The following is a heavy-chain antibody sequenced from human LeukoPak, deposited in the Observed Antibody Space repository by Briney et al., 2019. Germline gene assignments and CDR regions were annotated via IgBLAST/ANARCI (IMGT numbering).Heavy chain of an antibody. V-gene: IGHV4-39*01. CDR2: IYYSGST. CDR3: ARASGWYSVFRNDY. J-gene: IGHJ4*02. D-gene: IGHD6-19*01. Sequence: PSETLSLTCTVSGGSISSSSYYWGWIRQPPGKGLEWIGSIYYSGSTYYNPSLKSRVTISVDTSKNQFSLKLSSVTAADTAVYYCARASGWYSVFRNDYWGQGTLVTVSS. CDR1: GGSISSSSYY.